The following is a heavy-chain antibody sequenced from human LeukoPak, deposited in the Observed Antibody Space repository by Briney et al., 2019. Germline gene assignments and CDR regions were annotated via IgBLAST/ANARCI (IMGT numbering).Heavy chain of an antibody. CDR3: ARLEYGVTKFHY. J-gene: IGHJ4*02. CDR1: GFTFSSYW. CDR2: IKYGGSQT. V-gene: IGHV3-7*01. Sequence: GGSLRLSCVGSGFTFSSYWMSWVRQAPGKGLAWVATIKYGGSQTYYVDSVKGRFTISRDDAKNSLFLQMNSLRVEDTAVYYCARLEYGVTKFHYWGLGTLVTVSS. D-gene: IGHD4-17*01.